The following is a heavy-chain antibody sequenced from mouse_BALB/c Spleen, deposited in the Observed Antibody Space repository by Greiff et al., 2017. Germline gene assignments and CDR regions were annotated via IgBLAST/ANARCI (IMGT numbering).Heavy chain of an antibody. Sequence: EVQLVESGPGLVKPSQSLSLTCTVTGYSITSDYAWNWIRQFPGNKLEWMGYISYSGSTSYNPSLKSRISITRDTSKNQFFLQLNSVTTEDTATYYCAPYYRYDGWFAYWGQGTLVTVSA. CDR2: ISYSGST. CDR3: APYYRYDGWFAY. V-gene: IGHV3-2*02. CDR1: GYSITSDYA. D-gene: IGHD2-14*01. J-gene: IGHJ3*01.